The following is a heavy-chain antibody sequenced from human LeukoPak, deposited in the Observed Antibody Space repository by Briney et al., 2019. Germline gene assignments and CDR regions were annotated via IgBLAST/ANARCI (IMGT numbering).Heavy chain of an antibody. J-gene: IGHJ4*02. CDR3: ASHEGRYGGNSY. Sequence: DSVKVSCKASGYTFTGYYMHWVRQAPGQGLEWMGRINPNSGGTNYAQKFQGRVTMTRDTSISTAYMELSRLRSDDTAVYYCASHEGRYGGNSYWGQGTLVTVSS. V-gene: IGHV1-2*06. CDR1: GYTFTGYY. D-gene: IGHD4-23*01. CDR2: INPNSGGT.